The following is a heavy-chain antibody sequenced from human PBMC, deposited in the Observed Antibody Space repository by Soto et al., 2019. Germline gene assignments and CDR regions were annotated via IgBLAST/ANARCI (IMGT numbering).Heavy chain of an antibody. Sequence: ASVKVSCKASGYTFTSYGISWVRQAPGQGLEWMGWISAYNGNTNYAQKLQGRVTMTTDTSTSTAYMELRSLRSDDTAVYYCARVVSTDYYDSSGWCDYWGQGALVTVS. D-gene: IGHD3-22*01. J-gene: IGHJ4*02. V-gene: IGHV1-18*01. CDR1: GYTFTSYG. CDR3: ARVVSTDYYDSSGWCDY. CDR2: ISAYNGNT.